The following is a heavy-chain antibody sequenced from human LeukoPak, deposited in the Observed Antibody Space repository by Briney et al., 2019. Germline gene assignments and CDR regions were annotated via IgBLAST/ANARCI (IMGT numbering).Heavy chain of an antibody. Sequence: ASVKVSCKASGYIFTDYYMHWVRQAPGQELGWMGRINPNSGGTNYAQKFQGRVTMTRDTSISTAYTELSSLRSEDTATYYCARVDTAMVIDYWGQGTLVTVSS. V-gene: IGHV1/OR15-1*01. D-gene: IGHD5-18*01. CDR1: GYIFTDYY. CDR2: INPNSGGT. J-gene: IGHJ4*02. CDR3: ARVDTAMVIDY.